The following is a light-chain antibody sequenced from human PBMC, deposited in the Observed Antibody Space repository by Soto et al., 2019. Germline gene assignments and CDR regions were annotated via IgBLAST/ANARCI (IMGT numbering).Light chain of an antibody. V-gene: IGKV3-15*01. Sequence: IVMPQSPVTLSVSPGDRATLSCRASQSANSNLAWYQQKPGQTPILLIYVASTRATGIPARFSGSGSGTEFTLTISSLQSEDFAVYYCQQYNVWPLTFGGGTKVEFK. J-gene: IGKJ4*01. CDR2: VAS. CDR3: QQYNVWPLT. CDR1: QSANSN.